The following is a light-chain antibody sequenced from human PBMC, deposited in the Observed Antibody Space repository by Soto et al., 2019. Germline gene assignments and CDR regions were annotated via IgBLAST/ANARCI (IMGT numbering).Light chain of an antibody. CDR2: DDS. V-gene: IGLV3-21*02. CDR3: QVWDRVSESYV. Sequence: SYELTQPPSVSVAPGQTARITCGGFNIGHKSVHWYQQKPGQAPVLVVYDDSDRPSGIPERFSGSNSGNTATLTISRVEAGDEADYYCQVWDRVSESYVFGTGTKVTVL. CDR1: NIGHKS. J-gene: IGLJ1*01.